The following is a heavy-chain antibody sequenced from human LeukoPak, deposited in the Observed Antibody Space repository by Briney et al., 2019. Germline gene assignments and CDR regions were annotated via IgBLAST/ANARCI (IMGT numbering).Heavy chain of an antibody. V-gene: IGHV7-4-1*02. Sequence: GSVKVSCKGSRYTLTSYGISWVRQAPGQVLEWMGWINTNTGNPAYAQGFTGRFVFSLDTSVSTAYLQISSLKAEDTAVYYCARVVGCGGDCYSGISDYWGQGTLVTVSS. CDR2: INTNTGNP. D-gene: IGHD2-21*02. CDR1: RYTLTSYG. J-gene: IGHJ4*02. CDR3: ARVVGCGGDCYSGISDY.